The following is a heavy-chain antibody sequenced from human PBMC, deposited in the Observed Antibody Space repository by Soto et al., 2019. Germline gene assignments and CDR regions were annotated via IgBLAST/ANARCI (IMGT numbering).Heavy chain of an antibody. V-gene: IGHV3-30-3*01. CDR2: ISYTANNK. D-gene: IGHD5-12*01. CDR1: GFTFSSFA. CDR3: ATDPDEDQLNPGGSFVN. Sequence: LRLSCAASGFTFSSFAMHWVRQAPDKGLEWVAFISYTANNKFYADSVKGRFTISRDNSKNTLYLQMNSLRADDTAVYYCATDPDEDQLNPGGSFVNWGQVTLVTVSS. J-gene: IGHJ4*02.